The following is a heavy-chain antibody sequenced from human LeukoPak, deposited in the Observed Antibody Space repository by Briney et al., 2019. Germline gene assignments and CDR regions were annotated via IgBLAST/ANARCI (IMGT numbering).Heavy chain of an antibody. D-gene: IGHD6-19*01. CDR3: ARGPIAVAGTGFDY. CDR2: MNPNSGNT. J-gene: IGHJ4*02. Sequence: GASVKVSCKASGYTFTNYDINWVRQATGQGLEWMGWMNPNSGNTGYAQKFQGRATITRNTSLSTAYMELSSLRSEDTAIYYCARGPIAVAGTGFDYWGQGTLVTVSS. CDR1: GYTFTNYD. V-gene: IGHV1-8*03.